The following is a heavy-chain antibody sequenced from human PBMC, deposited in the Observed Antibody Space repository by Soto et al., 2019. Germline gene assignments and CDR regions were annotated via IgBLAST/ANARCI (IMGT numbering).Heavy chain of an antibody. J-gene: IGHJ3*02. CDR1: GFSVNSRYC. D-gene: IGHD2-21*02. V-gene: IGHV4-28*01. CDR3: ARYCGSDCYGFDI. CDR2: VHYSGT. Sequence: QVQLQESGPGLVKPSDTLSITCGVSGFSVNSRYCWGWIRQPPGKGLEYIGYVHYSGTYYNPSLKSRVTMSLDTSKNQFSLKLSSVTAVDTVVYYCARYCGSDCYGFDIWGKGTMVTVSP.